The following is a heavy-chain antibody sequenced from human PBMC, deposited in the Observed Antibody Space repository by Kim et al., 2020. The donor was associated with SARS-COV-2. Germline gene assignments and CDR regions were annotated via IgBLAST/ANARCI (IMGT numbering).Heavy chain of an antibody. D-gene: IGHD3-10*01. CDR1: GGSFSGYY. V-gene: IGHV4-34*01. CDR3: ARSGWRYYGSGRFDY. Sequence: SETLSLTCAVYGGSFSGYYWSWIRQPPGKGLEWIGEINHSGSTNYNPSLKSRVTISVDTSKNQFSLKLSSVTAADTAVYYCARSGWRYYGSGRFDYWGQGTLVTVSS. J-gene: IGHJ4*02. CDR2: INHSGST.